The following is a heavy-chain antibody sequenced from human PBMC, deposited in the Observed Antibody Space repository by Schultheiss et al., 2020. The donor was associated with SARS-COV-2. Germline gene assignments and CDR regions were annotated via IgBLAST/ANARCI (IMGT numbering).Heavy chain of an antibody. CDR3: ARAPAGYSNGWPDY. D-gene: IGHD6-19*01. CDR1: GYTFTSYG. J-gene: IGHJ4*02. Sequence: ASVKVSCKASGYTFTSYGIIWVRQAPGQGLEWMGWISAYNGNTNYAQNFQGRVTMTTDTSTSTAYMDLRSLRSDDTAVYYCARAPAGYSNGWPDYWGQGTLVTVSS. V-gene: IGHV1-18*04. CDR2: ISAYNGNT.